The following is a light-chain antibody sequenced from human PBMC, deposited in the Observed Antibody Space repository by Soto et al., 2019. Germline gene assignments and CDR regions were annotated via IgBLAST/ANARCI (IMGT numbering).Light chain of an antibody. V-gene: IGKV1-9*01. CDR3: QQLNDYPLT. CDR2: AAS. CDR1: QGISTY. Sequence: DIQLTQSPSFLSASVGDRVTITCRASQGISTYLAWYQQKPGEAPKLLISAASTLQSGVPSRFRGSGSGTEFTLTISSLQPEDFATYYCQQLNDYPLTFGGGTKVEIK. J-gene: IGKJ4*01.